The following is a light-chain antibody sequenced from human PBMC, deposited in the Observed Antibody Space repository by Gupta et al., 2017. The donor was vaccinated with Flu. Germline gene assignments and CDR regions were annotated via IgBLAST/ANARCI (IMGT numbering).Light chain of an antibody. CDR1: SSNIGCNT. CDR2: CNN. J-gene: IGLJ3*02. Sequence: RVTISCARSSSNIGCNTVTWYQKHPGPPPNLLIYCNNKRPSGDPDRFSGSKSGTTASLTISGLQAEGEADYYCSAWHDSRNREVFGGGTKLTVL. CDR3: SAWHDSRNREV. V-gene: IGLV1-44*01.